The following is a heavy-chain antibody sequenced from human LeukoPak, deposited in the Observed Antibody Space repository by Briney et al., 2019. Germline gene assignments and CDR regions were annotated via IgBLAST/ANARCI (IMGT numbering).Heavy chain of an antibody. J-gene: IGHJ4*02. D-gene: IGHD3-16*01. Sequence: GGSLRLSCAASGFTFSSYWMSWVRQAPGKGLEWVANIKQDGSEKYYVDSVKGRFTISRDNAKNSLYLQMNSLRAEDTAVYYCARWPGGQDDVFYFDYWGQGTLVTVSS. CDR3: ARWPGGQDDVFYFDY. CDR1: GFTFSSYW. CDR2: IKQDGSEK. V-gene: IGHV3-7*01.